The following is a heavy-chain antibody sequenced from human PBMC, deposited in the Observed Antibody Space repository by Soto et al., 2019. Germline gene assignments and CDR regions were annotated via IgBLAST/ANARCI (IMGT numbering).Heavy chain of an antibody. CDR2: IDWDDDK. Sequence: SGPTLVDPTQTLTLTCTFSGFSLSTSGMRVSWIHQPPGKALEWLARIDWDDDKFYNTSLKTRLTISKDSSKNQVVLTMTNMDPVDTATYYCARMFHCSGGTCPFDYGGQGAVVTVAS. V-gene: IGHV2-70*04. CDR1: GFSLSTSGMR. D-gene: IGHD2-15*01. J-gene: IGHJ4*02. CDR3: ARMFHCSGGTCPFDY.